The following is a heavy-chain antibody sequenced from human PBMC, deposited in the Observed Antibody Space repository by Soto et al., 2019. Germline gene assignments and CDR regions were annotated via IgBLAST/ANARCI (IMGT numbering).Heavy chain of an antibody. CDR3: ARAPYCSDGICYARYAMDV. D-gene: IGHD2-8*01. CDR2: IYVSGNT. CDR1: GGSITTSY. Sequence: KPSETLSLTCSVSGGSITTSYWNWLRQPAGKGLEWIGHIYVSGNTFYNLNPSLDSRLTLSVDTSKSQFSLQLTSVPAADTAVYFCARAPYCSDGICYARYAMDVWGPGTTVTVSS. V-gene: IGHV4-4*07. J-gene: IGHJ6*02.